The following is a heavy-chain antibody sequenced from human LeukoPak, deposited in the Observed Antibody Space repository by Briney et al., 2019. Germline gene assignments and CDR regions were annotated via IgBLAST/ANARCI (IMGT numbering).Heavy chain of an antibody. CDR1: GFTFSSHW. CDR2: IKQDGSEK. V-gene: IGHV3-7*01. D-gene: IGHD6-19*01. Sequence: PGGSLRLSCEASGFTFSSHWMSWVRQAPGKGLEWVAIIKQDGSEKDYVDSVTGRFTISRDNAKNSLYLQMNSLRDEDMAVYYCARDTSAWRYGMDVWGQGTTVTVSS. CDR3: ARDTSAWRYGMDV. J-gene: IGHJ6*02.